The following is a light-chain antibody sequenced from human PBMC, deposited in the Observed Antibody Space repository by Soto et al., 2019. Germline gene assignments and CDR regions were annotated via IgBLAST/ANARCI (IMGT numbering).Light chain of an antibody. V-gene: IGKV1-39*01. J-gene: IGKJ2*01. CDR1: QSISSY. CDR2: ASS. CDR3: QQSYSTRYT. Sequence: DIQMTQSPCSLSVSVGDRVTITCRASQSISSYLNWYQQKPGKAPKLLIYASSNLQSGVPSRFSGSGSGTDFTLTISSLQPEDFATYYCQQSYSTRYTFGQGNKLEIK.